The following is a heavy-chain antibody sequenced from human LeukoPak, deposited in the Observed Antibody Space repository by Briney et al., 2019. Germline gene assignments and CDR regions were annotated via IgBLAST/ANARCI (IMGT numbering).Heavy chain of an antibody. CDR2: IYTSVST. CDR3: ARQVYSGYFDY. V-gene: IGHV4-4*09. J-gene: IGHJ4*02. Sequence: SETLSLTCTVSGGSISSYYWSWIRQPPGKGLEWIGYIYTSVSTNYNPSLKSRVTISVDTSKNQFSLKLSSVTAADTAVYYCARQVYSGYFDYWGQGTLVTVSS. D-gene: IGHD5-12*01. CDR1: GGSISSYY.